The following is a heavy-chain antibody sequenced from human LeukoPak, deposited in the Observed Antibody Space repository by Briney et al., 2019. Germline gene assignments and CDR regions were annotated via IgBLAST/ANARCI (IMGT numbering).Heavy chain of an antibody. J-gene: IGHJ6*03. Sequence: GASVKVSCKASGYTFTSYGISWVRQAPGQGLEWMGWISAYNGNTNYAQKLQGRVTMTTDTSTSTAYMELRSLRSDDPAVYYCARAGWGYYDSSGXPHYYYYYMDVWGKGTTVXVSS. D-gene: IGHD3-22*01. CDR1: GYTFTSYG. CDR2: ISAYNGNT. CDR3: ARAGWGYYDSSGXPHYYYYYMDV. V-gene: IGHV1-18*01.